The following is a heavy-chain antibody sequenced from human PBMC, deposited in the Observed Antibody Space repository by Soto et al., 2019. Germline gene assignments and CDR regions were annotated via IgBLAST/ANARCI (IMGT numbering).Heavy chain of an antibody. J-gene: IGHJ4*02. D-gene: IGHD1-20*01. CDR3: ARILIIGTTSGSYFDS. CDR2: ISSSSSYI. CDR1: GFTFSSYT. V-gene: IGHV3-21*01. Sequence: PGGSLRLSCAASGFTFSSYTMNWVRQAPGKGLEWVSSISSSSSYIYYADSVKGRFTISRDNAKNSLYLQMNGLRAEDTAVYYCARILIIGTTSGSYFDSWGQGTLVTVSS.